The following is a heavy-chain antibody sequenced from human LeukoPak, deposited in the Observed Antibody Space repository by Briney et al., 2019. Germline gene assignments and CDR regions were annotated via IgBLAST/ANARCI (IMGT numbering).Heavy chain of an antibody. J-gene: IGHJ4*02. D-gene: IGHD3-10*01. CDR3: ARDIMASGSGSFHLFDY. CDR2: ISAYNGNT. V-gene: IGHV1-18*01. Sequence: GASVKVSCKASGYTFTTHDLTWVRQATGQGLEWMGWISAYNGNTNYAQKLQGRVTMTTDTSTSTAYMELRSLRSDDTAVYYCARDIMASGSGSFHLFDYWGQGTLVTVSS. CDR1: GYTFTTHD.